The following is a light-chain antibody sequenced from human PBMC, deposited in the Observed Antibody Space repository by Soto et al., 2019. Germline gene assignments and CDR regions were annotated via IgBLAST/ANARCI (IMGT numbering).Light chain of an antibody. V-gene: IGKV3-15*01. CDR1: QSVSSN. CDR2: GAS. CDR3: QQYNSYLLYT. Sequence: EIVMTQSPATLSVSPGERATLSCRASQSVSSNLAWYQQKPGQAPRLLIYGASTRATGIPARFCGSGSGTEFTLTISSLQSEDFAVYYCQQYNSYLLYTFGQGTKLEIK. J-gene: IGKJ2*01.